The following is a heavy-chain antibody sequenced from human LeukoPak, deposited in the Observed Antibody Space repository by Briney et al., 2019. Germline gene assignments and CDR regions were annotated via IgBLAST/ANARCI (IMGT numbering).Heavy chain of an antibody. CDR3: ARASGSYWWFDS. D-gene: IGHD1-26*01. V-gene: IGHV1-2*02. Sequence: VKVSCKASGYTFTGYYMHWVRQAPGQGLEWMGWINPNSGGTNYAQKFQGRVTMTRDTSISTAYMELSRLRSDDTAVYYCARASGSYWWFDSWGQGTLVTVSS. CDR1: GYTFTGYY. CDR2: INPNSGGT. J-gene: IGHJ5*01.